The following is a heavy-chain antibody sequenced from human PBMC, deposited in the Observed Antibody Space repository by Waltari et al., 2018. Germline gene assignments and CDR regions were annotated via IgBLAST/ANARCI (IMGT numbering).Heavy chain of an antibody. Sequence: QVQLQESGPGLVKPSETLSLTCAVSGYSISSGYYWGWIRQPPGKGLEWIGSIYHSGSTYYNPSLKSRVTISVDTSKNQFSLKLSSVTAADTAVYYCARHEEIGEWSMDVWGQGTTVTVSS. CDR1: GYSISSGYY. V-gene: IGHV4-38-2*01. CDR2: IYHSGST. J-gene: IGHJ6*02. CDR3: ARHEEIGEWSMDV. D-gene: IGHD3-10*01.